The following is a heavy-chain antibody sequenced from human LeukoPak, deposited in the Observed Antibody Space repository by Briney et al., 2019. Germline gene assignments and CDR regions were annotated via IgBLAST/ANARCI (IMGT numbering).Heavy chain of an antibody. CDR3: ARRGVDSSGYNDAFDI. D-gene: IGHD3-22*01. V-gene: IGHV5-51*01. J-gene: IGHJ3*02. CDR2: IYPADSVT. CDR1: GYSFTSYW. Sequence: GESLKISCRVSGYSFTSYWIGWVRQMPGKGLEWMGIIYPADSVTTYSPSFQGQVTISADKSISTACLQWSSLKASDTAMYYCARRGVDSSGYNDAFDIWGQGTMVTVSS.